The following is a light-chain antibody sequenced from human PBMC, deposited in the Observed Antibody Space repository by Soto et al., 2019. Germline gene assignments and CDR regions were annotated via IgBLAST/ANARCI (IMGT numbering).Light chain of an antibody. CDR1: SADIGGFYY. Sequence: QSVLTQPASVSGSPGQWITISCTGTSADIGGFYYVSWYQQFPGKAPKLIIYEVNNRPSGVSDRFSGSKSGHTASLTISGLQAEDESDYYCSSYSASGTIFGTGIK. V-gene: IGLV2-14*01. CDR2: EVN. CDR3: SSYSASGTI. J-gene: IGLJ1*01.